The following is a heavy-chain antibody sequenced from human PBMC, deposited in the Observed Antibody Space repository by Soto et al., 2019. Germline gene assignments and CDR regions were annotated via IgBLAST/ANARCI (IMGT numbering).Heavy chain of an antibody. CDR1: GFTVSSNC. Sequence: GGSLRLSCAASGFTVSSNCMSWVRQAPGKGLEWVSVIYSGGSTYYADSVKGRFTISRDNSKNTLYLQMNSLRAEDTAVYYCARDGSGYYDYVWGSYRYNYYSMDVWGQGTTVTV. CDR3: ARDGSGYYDYVWGSYRYNYYSMDV. J-gene: IGHJ6*02. CDR2: IYSGGST. V-gene: IGHV3-53*01. D-gene: IGHD3-16*02.